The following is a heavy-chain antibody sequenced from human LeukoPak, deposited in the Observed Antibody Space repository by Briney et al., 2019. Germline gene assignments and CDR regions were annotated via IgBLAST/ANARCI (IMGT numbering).Heavy chain of an antibody. Sequence: PGGSLRLSCAASGFTFSSYWMHWVRQAPGKGLVWVSRINTDGSSTSYADSVKGRFTISRDNAKNTLYLQMNSLRAEDTAVYYCASAYDFWSGNVDYWGQGTLVTVSS. V-gene: IGHV3-74*01. D-gene: IGHD3-3*01. J-gene: IGHJ4*02. CDR3: ASAYDFWSGNVDY. CDR1: GFTFSSYW. CDR2: INTDGSST.